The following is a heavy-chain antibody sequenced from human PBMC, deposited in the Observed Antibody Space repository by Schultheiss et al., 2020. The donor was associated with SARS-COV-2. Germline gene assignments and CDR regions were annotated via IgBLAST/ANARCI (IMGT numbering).Heavy chain of an antibody. J-gene: IGHJ4*02. Sequence: SETLSLTCAVYGGSFSGYYWSWIRQPPGKGLEWIGEINHSGSTYYNPSLKSRVTISVDTSKNQFSLKLSSVTAADTAVYYCARGEGATGDFDYWGQGTLVTVSS. CDR1: GGSFSGYY. CDR2: INHSGST. CDR3: ARGEGATGDFDY. D-gene: IGHD1-26*01. V-gene: IGHV4-34*01.